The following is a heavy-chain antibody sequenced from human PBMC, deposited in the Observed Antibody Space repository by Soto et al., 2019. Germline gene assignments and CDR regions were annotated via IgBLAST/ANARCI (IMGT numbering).Heavy chain of an antibody. CDR1: GFTFRNYV. J-gene: IGHJ4*02. CDR2: ISSSSSNTI. D-gene: IGHD3-16*01. CDR3: ARDLWDDLAGGESDY. V-gene: IGHV3-48*01. Sequence: EVQLVESGGGLVQPGGSLRLSCAASGFTFRNYVMNWVRQAPGKGLEWVSYISSSSSNTINYADSVKGRFTISRDTAKNALYLQMNSLRAEDTALYYCARDLWDDLAGGESDYWGQGTLVTVSS.